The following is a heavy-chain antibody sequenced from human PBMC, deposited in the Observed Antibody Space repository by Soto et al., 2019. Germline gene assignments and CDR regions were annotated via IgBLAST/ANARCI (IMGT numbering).Heavy chain of an antibody. CDR3: ARMATFGSLNWFDP. J-gene: IGHJ5*02. Sequence: QVQLVQSGAEVREPGASVKVSCKASGYSFTNNDVTWVRQATGLGLEWMGWMNPGSGDTGYAQKFQGRVTMTRDISIATAYMELSSLRSDDTAIYYCARMATFGSLNWFDPWGQGTLVTVSS. D-gene: IGHD3-16*01. CDR2: MNPGSGDT. V-gene: IGHV1-8*01. CDR1: GYSFTNND.